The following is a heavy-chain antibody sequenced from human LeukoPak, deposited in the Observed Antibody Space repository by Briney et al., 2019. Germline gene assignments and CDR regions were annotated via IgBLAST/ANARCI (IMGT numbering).Heavy chain of an antibody. CDR2: IKTKTEGGTT. CDR1: GFNLNYYW. J-gene: IGHJ4*02. CDR3: TKASFGVFMNYFDY. V-gene: IGHV3-15*01. D-gene: IGHD3-3*01. Sequence: GGSLRLSCEASGFNLNYYWLGWVRQAPGKGLEWVGRIKTKTEGGTTEYAAPVKGRFTISRDDSKNTLYLQMNSLKTEDTAVYYCTKASFGVFMNYFDYWGQGALVTVSS.